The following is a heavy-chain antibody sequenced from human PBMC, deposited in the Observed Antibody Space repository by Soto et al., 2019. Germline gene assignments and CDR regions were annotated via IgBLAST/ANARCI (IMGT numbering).Heavy chain of an antibody. CDR1: GGSISSYY. J-gene: IGHJ3*02. D-gene: IGHD3-3*01. V-gene: IGHV4-59*01. Sequence: PSETLSLTCTVSGGSISSYYWSWMRQPPGKGLEWIGDIYYSGSTNYNPSLKSRVTISVDTSKNQFSLKLSSVTAADTAVYYCARDGIFGVVTIWGQGTMVTVSS. CDR2: IYYSGST. CDR3: ARDGIFGVVTI.